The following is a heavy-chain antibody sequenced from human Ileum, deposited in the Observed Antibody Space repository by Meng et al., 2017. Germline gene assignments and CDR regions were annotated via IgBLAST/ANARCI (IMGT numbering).Heavy chain of an antibody. Sequence: SVKVSCKASGGTFSSYSINRVRQAPGQAPEWMGRIIPTTGIAMYSRKFQGRVTITADTSTNTAYMEMSSLRIDDTAVFYCARGSYDILTGLEYWGQGTLVTVSS. D-gene: IGHD3-9*01. V-gene: IGHV1-69*02. CDR2: IIPTTGIA. CDR1: GGTFSSYS. CDR3: ARGSYDILTGLEY. J-gene: IGHJ4*02.